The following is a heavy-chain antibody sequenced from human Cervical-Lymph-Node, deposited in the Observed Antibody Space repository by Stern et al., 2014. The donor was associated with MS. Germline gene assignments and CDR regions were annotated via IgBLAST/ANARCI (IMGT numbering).Heavy chain of an antibody. J-gene: IGHJ3*01. Sequence: QVTLRESGPTVVKPTQTLTLTCTLSGFSLATSGVGVGWIRQPPGKALEWLALLYWDNDERYNPSLKTRLTITKNPSKDQVVLTLTNVDPVDSGTYYCAHCIYYDGPDAFDFWGQGTVVTVSS. CDR2: LYWDNDE. CDR3: AHCIYYDGPDAFDF. V-gene: IGHV2-5*02. D-gene: IGHD3-22*01. CDR1: GFSLATSGVG.